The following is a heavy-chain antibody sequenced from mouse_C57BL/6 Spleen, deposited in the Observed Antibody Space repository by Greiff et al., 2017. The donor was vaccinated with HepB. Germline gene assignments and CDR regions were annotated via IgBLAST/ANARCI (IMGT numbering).Heavy chain of an antibody. CDR3: ASGRLRGAMDY. Sequence: QVQLQQPGAELVMPGASVKLSCKASGYTFTSYWMHWVKQRPGPGLEWIGEIDPSDSYTNYNQKFKGKSTLTVDKSSSTAYMQLSSLTSEASAVYYGASGRLRGAMDYWGQGTSVTVSS. J-gene: IGHJ4*01. D-gene: IGHD3-2*02. CDR1: GYTFTSYW. V-gene: IGHV1-69*01. CDR2: IDPSDSYT.